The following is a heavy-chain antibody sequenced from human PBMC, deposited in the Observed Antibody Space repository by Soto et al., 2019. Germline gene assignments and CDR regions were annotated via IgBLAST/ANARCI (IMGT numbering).Heavy chain of an antibody. CDR1: GYTFTSYG. Sequence: QVQLVQSGAEVKKPGASVKVSCKASGYTFTSYGISWVRQAPGQGLEWMGWISAYNGNTNYAQKLQGRVTMTTDTATSTAYMELRSLRSDDTDVYYLALLWFGERRVDPWGQGTLGTVSS. CDR3: ALLWFGERRVDP. CDR2: ISAYNGNT. V-gene: IGHV1-18*01. J-gene: IGHJ5*02. D-gene: IGHD3-10*01.